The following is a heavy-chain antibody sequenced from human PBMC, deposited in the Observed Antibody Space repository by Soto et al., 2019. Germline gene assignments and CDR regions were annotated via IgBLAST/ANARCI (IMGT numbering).Heavy chain of an antibody. Sequence: GASVKVSCKASGYTFTSYAMHWVRQAPGQRLEWMGWINAGNGNTKYSQKFQGRVTITRDTSASTAYMELSSLRSEDTAVYYCARGGYCSGGSCDGLFDYWGQGTLVTVSS. D-gene: IGHD2-15*01. V-gene: IGHV1-3*01. CDR1: GYTFTSYA. J-gene: IGHJ4*02. CDR3: ARGGYCSGGSCDGLFDY. CDR2: INAGNGNT.